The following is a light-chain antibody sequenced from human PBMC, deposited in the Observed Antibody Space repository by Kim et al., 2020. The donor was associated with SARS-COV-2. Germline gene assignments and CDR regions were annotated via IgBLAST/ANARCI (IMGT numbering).Light chain of an antibody. CDR1: SSNIGSNY. CDR2: RNN. CDR3: AAWDDSLSGWV. Sequence: GQRVTLSGPGSSSNIGSNYVYWYQQLPGTAPKLLIYRNNQRPSGVPDRFSGSKSGTSASLAISGLRSEDEADYYCAAWDDSLSGWVFGGGTQLTVL. V-gene: IGLV1-47*01. J-gene: IGLJ3*02.